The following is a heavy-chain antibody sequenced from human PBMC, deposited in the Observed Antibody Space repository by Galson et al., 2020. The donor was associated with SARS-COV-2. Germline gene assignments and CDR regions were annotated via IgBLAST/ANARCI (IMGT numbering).Heavy chain of an antibody. V-gene: IGHV4-61*02. J-gene: IGHJ4*02. Sequence: SETLSLTCTVSGCSIISGSYYWSWIRPPAGKGLECVGRIYTTTGGTNYNPSLKCRVTIPVDTSKNQFSLRLTSVTAADTAVYYCARESRWDLYFDFWGQGTLVTVSS. D-gene: IGHD1-26*01. CDR3: ARESRWDLYFDF. CDR1: GCSIISGSYY. CDR2: IYTTTGGT.